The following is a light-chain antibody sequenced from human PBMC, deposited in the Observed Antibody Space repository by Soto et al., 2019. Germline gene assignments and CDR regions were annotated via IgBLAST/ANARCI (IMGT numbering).Light chain of an antibody. Sequence: DIQMTQSPSTLSASVGDRVTITCRASQNIGSWLAWYQQKSGKAPKLLIFKASSLKSGVPSRFSGSGSGTEFSLTISSLQPDDFATYYCQQYNNNSPSWTFGQGTKVEIK. CDR2: KAS. CDR1: QNIGSW. CDR3: QQYNNNSPSWT. V-gene: IGKV1-5*03. J-gene: IGKJ1*01.